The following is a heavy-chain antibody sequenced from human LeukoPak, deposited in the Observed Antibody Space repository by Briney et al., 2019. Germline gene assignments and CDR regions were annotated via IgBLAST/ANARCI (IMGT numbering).Heavy chain of an antibody. V-gene: IGHV4-4*07. J-gene: IGHJ4*02. CDR2: IYSTGST. D-gene: IGHD6-13*01. CDR1: GGSISSYY. Sequence: SETLSLTCTVSGGSISSYYWSWIRQPAGKGLEWIGRIYSTGSTNYNPSLKSRVTMSVGTSKNQFSLRLRSVTAADTAVYYCARQIASAGTAGFDYWGQGTLVTVSS. CDR3: ARQIASAGTAGFDY.